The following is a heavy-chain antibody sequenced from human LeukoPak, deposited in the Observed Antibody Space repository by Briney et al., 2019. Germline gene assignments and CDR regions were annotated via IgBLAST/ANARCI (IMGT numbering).Heavy chain of an antibody. D-gene: IGHD1-26*01. CDR3: TSGEMSAFDF. J-gene: IGHJ3*01. V-gene: IGHV3-15*01. CDR1: GFTFNDAW. Sequence: GGSLRLSCAGSGASGTSGFTFNDAWMNWVRQAPGKGLEWLGRIRSYTSGGTANYAAPVRGRFIISRDDSKKTVYLQMSRLKTEDTAMYYCTSGEMSAFDFWGQGTMVTVSS. CDR2: IRSYTSGGTA.